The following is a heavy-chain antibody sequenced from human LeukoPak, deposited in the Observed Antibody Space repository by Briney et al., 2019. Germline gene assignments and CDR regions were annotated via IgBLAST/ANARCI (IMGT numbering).Heavy chain of an antibody. CDR2: IYTSGST. CDR3: ARYLAREGFDI. Sequence: SETLSLTCTVSGGSISSGSYFWSWIRQPAEKGLEWIGRIYTSGSTNYNPSLKSRVTISVDTSKNQFSLKLSSVTAADTAVYYCARYLAREGFDIWGQGTMVTVSS. CDR1: GGSISSGSYF. V-gene: IGHV4-61*02. D-gene: IGHD1-26*01. J-gene: IGHJ3*02.